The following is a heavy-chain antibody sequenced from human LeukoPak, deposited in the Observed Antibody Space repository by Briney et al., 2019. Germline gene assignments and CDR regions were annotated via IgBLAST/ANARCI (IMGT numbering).Heavy chain of an antibody. J-gene: IGHJ4*02. CDR2: INPSGGST. V-gene: IGHV1-46*01. CDR1: GYTLTELS. D-gene: IGHD6-19*01. CDR3: ARDQVAGTWVGLDY. Sequence: ASVKVSCKVSGYTLTELSMHWVRQAPGQGLEWMGIINPSGGSTSYAQKFQGRVTMTRDMSTSTVYMELSSLRSEDTAVYYCARDQVAGTWVGLDYWGQGTLVTVSS.